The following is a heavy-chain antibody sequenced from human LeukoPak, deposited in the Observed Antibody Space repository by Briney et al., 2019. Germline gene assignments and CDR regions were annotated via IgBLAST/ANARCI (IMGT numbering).Heavy chain of an antibody. CDR1: GFTLSSYW. J-gene: IGHJ3*02. CDR3: ARDPDSSDSSGYDAFDI. CDR2: IKQDGSEK. V-gene: IGHV3-7*01. D-gene: IGHD3-22*01. Sequence: GGSLRLSCAASGFTLSSYWMSWVRQAPGKGLEWVANIKQDGSEKYYVDSVKGRFTISRDNAKNSLYLQMNSLRAEDTAVYYCARDPDSSDSSGYDAFDIWGQGTMVTVSS.